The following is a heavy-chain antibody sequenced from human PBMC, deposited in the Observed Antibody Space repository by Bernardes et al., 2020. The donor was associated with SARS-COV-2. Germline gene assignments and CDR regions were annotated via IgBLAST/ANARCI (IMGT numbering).Heavy chain of an antibody. J-gene: IGHJ3*02. CDR2: VYDSGIT. D-gene: IGHD3-22*01. CDR3: ARGGSDYFHNGGYSVIEAFDI. V-gene: IGHV4-59*01. CDR1: GGSISNFY. Sequence: SETLSLTCSVSGGSISNFYWNWIRQAPGKGLEWIGYVYDSGITNYNPSLKSRLTISLDTSRNQFSLKLTSVTAADTAVYYCARGGSDYFHNGGYSVIEAFDIWGKGTMVTVSS.